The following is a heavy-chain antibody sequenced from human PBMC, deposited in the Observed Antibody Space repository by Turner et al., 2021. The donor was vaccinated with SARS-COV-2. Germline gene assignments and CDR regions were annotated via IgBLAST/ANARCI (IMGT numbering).Heavy chain of an antibody. CDR1: GGSISSYY. D-gene: IGHD6-6*01. CDR3: ARDSRWDSSSFDY. CDR2: IYHSGST. J-gene: IGHJ4*02. V-gene: IGHV4-59*01. Sequence: QVQLQESGPRLANPSETLSLTCTVSGGSISSYYWSWIRQPPGKGLEWIGYIYHSGSTNYNPCLKSRVTISVDTSKNQFSLKLSSVTAADTAFYYCARDSRWDSSSFDYWGQGTLVTVSS.